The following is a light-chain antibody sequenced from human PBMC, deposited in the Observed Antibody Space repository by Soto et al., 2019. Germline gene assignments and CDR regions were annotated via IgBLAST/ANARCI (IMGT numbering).Light chain of an antibody. J-gene: IGKJ4*01. V-gene: IGKV1-39*01. CDR3: QQRSNWRVT. Sequence: DIQMTQSPSSLSASVEDRVIITCRASQSISNHLNWYQQKPGKAPKLLIFAASSLQSGVPSRFSGSRSGPDFTLTISSLQPEDFAVYYCQQRSNWRVTFGGGTKVEIK. CDR1: QSISNH. CDR2: AAS.